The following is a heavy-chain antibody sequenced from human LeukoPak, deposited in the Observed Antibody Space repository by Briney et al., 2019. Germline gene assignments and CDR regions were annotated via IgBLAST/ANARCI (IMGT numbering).Heavy chain of an antibody. CDR3: ARRGNWGFFDY. Sequence: PSETLSLTCTVSGGSISSNYWSWIRQPPGKGLEWIGYINTSGSTNYNPSLKSRVSISLDTSRNQFSLKLTSVTAADTAVYYCARRGNWGFFDYWAREFWSASPQ. J-gene: IGHJ4*02. CDR1: GGSISSNY. V-gene: IGHV4-4*09. D-gene: IGHD7-27*01. CDR2: INTSGST.